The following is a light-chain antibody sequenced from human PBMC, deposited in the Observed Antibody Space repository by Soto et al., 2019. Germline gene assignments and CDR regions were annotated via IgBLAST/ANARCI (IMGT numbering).Light chain of an antibody. CDR3: QQYNTWPPYT. CDR2: DAS. J-gene: IGKJ2*01. Sequence: EIVMTQSPATLSVSPGERATLSCRASQSITSHLAWYQQKPGQTPRLLIYDASTRATGIPARFSASGSGTEFTLTISSVRSEDFAVYYCQQYNTWPPYTFGQGTKLDIK. CDR1: QSITSH. V-gene: IGKV3-15*01.